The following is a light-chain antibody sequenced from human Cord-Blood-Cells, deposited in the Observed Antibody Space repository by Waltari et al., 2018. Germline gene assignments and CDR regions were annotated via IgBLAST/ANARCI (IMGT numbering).Light chain of an antibody. CDR1: QNISSY. J-gene: IGKJ4*01. CDR2: AAS. CDR3: QQRYSTPLT. Sequence: DIQITQSSSSLSASVGDRVTITCRASQNISSYLNWYQQKQGKAPKLLIYAASSLQSGVPSRFSGSGSGKDFNLTISSLQPEDFATYYCQQRYSTPLTFGGGTKVEIK. V-gene: IGKV1-39*01.